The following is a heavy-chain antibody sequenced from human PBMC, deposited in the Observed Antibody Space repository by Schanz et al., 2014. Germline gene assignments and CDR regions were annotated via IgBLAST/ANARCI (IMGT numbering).Heavy chain of an antibody. CDR2: FDAHDGRA. CDR1: GFTFSTFA. J-gene: IGHJ4*02. V-gene: IGHV3-23*04. D-gene: IGHD2-8*02. Sequence: EVQLVESGGDLVQPGGSLRLSCSASGFTFSTFAMHWVRQAPGKGLEWVSGFDAHDGRAYYADSAKGRFTISRDNSKSTLYVEMNSLRVEDTAVYYCAKTLFPGGTQTFGNWGRGTLVTVSS. CDR3: AKTLFPGGTQTFGN.